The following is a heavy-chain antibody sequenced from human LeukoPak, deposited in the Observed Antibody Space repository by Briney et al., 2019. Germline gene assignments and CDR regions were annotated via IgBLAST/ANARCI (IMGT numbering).Heavy chain of an antibody. Sequence: GGSLRLSCAAPGFTFDDYAMHWVRQAPGKGLEWVSGISWNSGSIGYADSVKGRFTISRDNAKNSLYLQMNSLRAEDTALYYCAKAYCGGDCYKGMDVWGQGTTVTVSS. CDR2: ISWNSGSI. V-gene: IGHV3-9*01. CDR1: GFTFDDYA. CDR3: AKAYCGGDCYKGMDV. J-gene: IGHJ6*02. D-gene: IGHD2-21*02.